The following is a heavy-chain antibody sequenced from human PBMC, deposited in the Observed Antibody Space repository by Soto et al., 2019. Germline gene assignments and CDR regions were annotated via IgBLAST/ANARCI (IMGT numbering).Heavy chain of an antibody. Sequence: ALRLSCAAXGFTFSSYGMHWVRQAPGKGLESVAVISYDGSNKYYADSVKGRFTISRDNSKNTLYLQLNSMRAEDTAVYYCAKDGCGGDRYSFDIFFYYYYYGMDVWGQGTTVTFSS. V-gene: IGHV3-30*18. CDR3: AKDGCGGDRYSFDIFFYYYYYGMDV. CDR2: ISYDGSNK. J-gene: IGHJ6*02. D-gene: IGHD2-21*02. CDR1: GFTFSSYG.